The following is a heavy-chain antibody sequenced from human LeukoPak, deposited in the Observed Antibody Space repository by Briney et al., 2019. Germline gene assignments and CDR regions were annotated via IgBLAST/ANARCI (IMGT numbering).Heavy chain of an antibody. V-gene: IGHV3-30*02. Sequence: GGSLRLSCAASGFTFSSYGMHWVRQAPDKGLVWVAFIRSDGSNNYYADSVKRRFTISRDNSKNALYLQMNSLRAEDTAVYYGAKVGYCSSTSCYWRGTYYFDYWGQGTLVTVSS. CDR2: IRSDGSNN. J-gene: IGHJ4*02. CDR1: GFTFSSYG. D-gene: IGHD2-2*01. CDR3: AKVGYCSSTSCYWRGTYYFDY.